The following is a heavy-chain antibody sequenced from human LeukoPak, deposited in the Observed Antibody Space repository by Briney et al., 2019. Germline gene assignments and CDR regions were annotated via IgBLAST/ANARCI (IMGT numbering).Heavy chain of an antibody. V-gene: IGHV5-51*01. CDR3: ARTTLYYFDY. Sequence: GESLKISCKGSGYSFTSSWIAWVRQMPGKGLEWMGIIYPGDSNTRYSPSFQGQVTISADKSISTAYLQWSSLKASDTAMYYCARTTLYYFDYWGQGTLVTVSS. CDR2: IYPGDSNT. CDR1: GYSFTSSW. J-gene: IGHJ4*02. D-gene: IGHD1-1*01.